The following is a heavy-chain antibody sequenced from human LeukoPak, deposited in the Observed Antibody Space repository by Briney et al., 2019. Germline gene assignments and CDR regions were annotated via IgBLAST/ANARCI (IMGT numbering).Heavy chain of an antibody. V-gene: IGHV3-23*01. CDR1: GFTSSSDA. CDR2: ISGIGGST. Sequence: PGRSLRLSCAASGFTSSSDAMSCVSHAPGKGLEWGLAISGIGGSTYYADSVKGRFTISRDNSKNTLYLQMNSLRAEDTAVYYCAKEGGSSCYVMNYFDYWGQGTQVTVSS. D-gene: IGHD6-13*01. CDR3: AKEGGSSCYVMNYFDY. J-gene: IGHJ4*02.